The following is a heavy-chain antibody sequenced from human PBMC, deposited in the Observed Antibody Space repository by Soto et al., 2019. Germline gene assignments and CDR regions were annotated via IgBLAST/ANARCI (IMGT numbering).Heavy chain of an antibody. CDR2: INPSGGST. CDR1: GYTFTSYY. D-gene: IGHD2-8*01. Sequence: ASVKVSCKASGYTFTSYYMHWVRQAPGQRLEWMGIINPSGGSTSYAQKFQGRVTMTRDTSTSTVYMELSSLRSEDTAVYYCARQARYCTNGVCSAYGMDVWGQGTTVTVSS. J-gene: IGHJ6*02. V-gene: IGHV1-46*01. CDR3: ARQARYCTNGVCSAYGMDV.